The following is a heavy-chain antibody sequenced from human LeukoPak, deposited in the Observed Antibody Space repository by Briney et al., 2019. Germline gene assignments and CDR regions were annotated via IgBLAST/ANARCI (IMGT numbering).Heavy chain of an antibody. CDR3: ATGPMVRGPFDY. D-gene: IGHD3-10*01. Sequence: ASVKVSCKASGYTSTSYYMHWVRQAPEQGLEWMGIINPSGGNTNYAQKLQGRVTMTEDTSTDTAYMELSSLRSEDTAVYYCATGPMVRGPFDYWGQGTLVTVSS. CDR2: INPSGGNT. V-gene: IGHV1-46*01. CDR1: GYTSTSYY. J-gene: IGHJ4*02.